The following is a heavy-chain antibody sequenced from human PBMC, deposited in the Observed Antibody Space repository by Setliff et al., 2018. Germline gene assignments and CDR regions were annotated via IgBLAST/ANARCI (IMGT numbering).Heavy chain of an antibody. D-gene: IGHD4-17*01. CDR1: GYTFTSYG. Sequence: GASVKVSCKASGYTFTSYGFSWVRQAPGQGLEWMGWISAYNGNTNYAQKLQGRVTITRDTSASTAYMELSSLRSEDTAVYYCARYDSYGDKYYFDYWGQGTLVTVSS. J-gene: IGHJ4*02. CDR3: ARYDSYGDKYYFDY. V-gene: IGHV1-18*01. CDR2: ISAYNGNT.